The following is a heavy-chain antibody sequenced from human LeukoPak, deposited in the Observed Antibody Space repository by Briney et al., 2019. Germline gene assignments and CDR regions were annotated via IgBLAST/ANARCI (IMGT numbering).Heavy chain of an antibody. CDR2: ISGSGGNT. Sequence: PGGSLRLSCAASGFTFSGYAMSWVRQAPGKGLEWVSAISGSGGNTYYADSVKGRFTISRDNSKNTLYLQMNSLRAEDTAVYYCAKGPYFVVVPAAIGQKGMDVWGQGTTVTVSS. CDR1: GFTFSGYA. V-gene: IGHV3-23*01. CDR3: AKGPYFVVVPAAIGQKGMDV. D-gene: IGHD2-2*02. J-gene: IGHJ6*02.